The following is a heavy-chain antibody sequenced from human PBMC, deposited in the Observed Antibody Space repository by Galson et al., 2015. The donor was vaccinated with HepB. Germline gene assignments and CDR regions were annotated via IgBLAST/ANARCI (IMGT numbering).Heavy chain of an antibody. CDR3: ASEALGSGSLKDY. Sequence: SLRLSCAASGFTFSSYAMHWVRQAPGKGLEWVAVISYDGSNKYYADSVKGRFTISRDNSKNTLYLQMNSLRAEDTAVYYCASEALGSGSLKDYWGQGTLVTVSS. CDR2: ISYDGSNK. J-gene: IGHJ4*02. V-gene: IGHV3-30*04. CDR1: GFTFSSYA. D-gene: IGHD3-10*02.